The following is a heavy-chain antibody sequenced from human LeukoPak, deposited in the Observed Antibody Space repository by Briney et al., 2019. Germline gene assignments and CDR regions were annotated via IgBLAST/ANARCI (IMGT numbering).Heavy chain of an antibody. Sequence: MPSETLSLTCTVSGGSISSYYWSWIRQPPGKGLEWIGYIYYSGSTNYNPSLKSRVTISVDTSKNQFSLKLSSVTAADTAVYYCARGGGSDKDAFDIWGQGTMVTVSS. CDR3: ARGGGSDKDAFDI. CDR2: IYYSGST. CDR1: GGSISSYY. V-gene: IGHV4-59*01. D-gene: IGHD6-19*01. J-gene: IGHJ3*02.